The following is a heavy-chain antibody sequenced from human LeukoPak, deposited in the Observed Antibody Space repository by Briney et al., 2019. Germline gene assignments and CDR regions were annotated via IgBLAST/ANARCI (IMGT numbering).Heavy chain of an antibody. CDR3: ARLDYYDSSGSLPDDY. CDR2: IIPILGMA. J-gene: IGHJ4*02. V-gene: IGHV1-69*04. Sequence: WASVKVSCKASGGTFSSYAISWVRQAPGQGLEWMGRIIPILGMANYAQKFQGRVTITADKSTSTAYMELSSLRSEDTAVYYCARLDYYDSSGSLPDDYWGQGTLVTVSS. D-gene: IGHD3-22*01. CDR1: GGTFSSYA.